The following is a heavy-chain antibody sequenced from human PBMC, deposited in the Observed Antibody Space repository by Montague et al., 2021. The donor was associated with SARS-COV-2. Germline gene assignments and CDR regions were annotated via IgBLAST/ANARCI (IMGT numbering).Heavy chain of an antibody. D-gene: IGHD5-12*01. CDR1: GSISGYY. J-gene: IGHJ4*02. CDR3: ARQYIGYNRRFDY. Sequence: SETLSLTCTVSGSISGYYWSWIRQSAGKGLEWIGRISSSGGIAYXTSLKSRVTMSLDTSKIQLSLILSSVTAADTAGYYCARQYIGYNRRFDYWGQGALVTVSP. V-gene: IGHV4-4*07. CDR2: ISSSGGI.